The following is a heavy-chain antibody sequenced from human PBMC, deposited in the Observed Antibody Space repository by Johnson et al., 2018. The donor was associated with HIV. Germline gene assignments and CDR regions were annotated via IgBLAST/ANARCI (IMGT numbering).Heavy chain of an antibody. CDR1: GFTFSSYW. D-gene: IGHD3-22*01. J-gene: IGHJ3*02. Sequence: VQLVESGGGLVQPGGSLRLSCAASGFTFSSYWMSWVRQAPGKGLEWVANIKQDGSEKYYVDSVTGRFTISRDHAKNSLYLQMNSLRAEDTAVYYCARVKFSDYYDSSGYRFPDAFESWGQGTMVTVSS. V-gene: IGHV3-7*01. CDR2: IKQDGSEK. CDR3: ARVKFSDYYDSSGYRFPDAFES.